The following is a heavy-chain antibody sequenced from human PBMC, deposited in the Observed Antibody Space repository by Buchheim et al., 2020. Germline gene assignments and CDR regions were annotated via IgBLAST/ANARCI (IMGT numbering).Heavy chain of an antibody. CDR3: AKARSSGYYLQH. D-gene: IGHD3-22*01. CDR2: ISYDGSNK. V-gene: IGHV3-30*18. J-gene: IGHJ1*01. Sequence: QVQLVESGGGVVQPGRSLRLSCAASGFTFSSYGMHWVRQAPGKGLEWVAVISYDGSNKYYADSVKGRFTISRDNSKNTLYLQMNSLRAEDTAVYYCAKARSSGYYLQHWGQGTL. CDR1: GFTFSSYG.